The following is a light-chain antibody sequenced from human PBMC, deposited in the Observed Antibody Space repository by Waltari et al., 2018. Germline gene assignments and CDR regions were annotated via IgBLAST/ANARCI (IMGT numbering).Light chain of an antibody. CDR1: LSVLYSSNNKNY. CDR3: QQYYSTPPT. J-gene: IGKJ2*01. Sequence: DIVMTQSPDSLAVSLGERAPIYCQSSLSVLYSSNNKNYLAWYQQKPGQPPKLLIYWASTRESGVPDRFSGSGSGTDFTLTISSLQAEDVAVYYCQQYYSTPPTFGQGTKLEIK. CDR2: WAS. V-gene: IGKV4-1*01.